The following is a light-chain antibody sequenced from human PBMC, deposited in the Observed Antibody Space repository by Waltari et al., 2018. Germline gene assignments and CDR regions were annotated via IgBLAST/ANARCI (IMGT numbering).Light chain of an antibody. CDR3: QVWDSSTVV. CDR2: RDS. J-gene: IGLJ2*01. Sequence: SYELTQPLSVSVALGQTARITCGGNHIGSKNVHWYQQKPGQAPVVVIDRDSNRPSGIPERFSGSNSGNTATLTISRAQAGDEADYYCQVWDSSTVVFGGGTKLTVL. CDR1: HIGSKN. V-gene: IGLV3-9*01.